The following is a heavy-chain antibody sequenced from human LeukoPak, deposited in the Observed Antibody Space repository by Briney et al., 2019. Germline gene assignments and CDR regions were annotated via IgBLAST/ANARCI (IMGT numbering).Heavy chain of an antibody. CDR2: ISAYNGNT. CDR3: ARDILLIAAAGKRDAFDT. Sequence: ASVKVSCKASGYTFTSYGISWVRQAPGQGLEWMGWISAYNGNTNYAQKLQGRATMTTDTSTSTAYMELRSLRSDDTAVYYCARDILLIAAAGKRDAFDTWGQGTMVTVSS. V-gene: IGHV1-18*01. J-gene: IGHJ3*02. D-gene: IGHD6-13*01. CDR1: GYTFTSYG.